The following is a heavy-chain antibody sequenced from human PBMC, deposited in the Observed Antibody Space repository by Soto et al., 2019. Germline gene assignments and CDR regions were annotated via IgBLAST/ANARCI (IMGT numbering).Heavy chain of an antibody. Sequence: ASVKVSCKASGYTFTSYDINWVRQATGQGLEWMGWMNPNSGNTGYAQKFQGRVTMTRNTSISTAYMELSSLRSEDTAVYYCARDRYYVFWSGYYTDYYYYMVVWGKGIT. D-gene: IGHD3-3*01. J-gene: IGHJ6*03. CDR1: GYTFTSYD. CDR3: ARDRYYVFWSGYYTDYYYYMVV. CDR2: MNPNSGNT. V-gene: IGHV1-8*01.